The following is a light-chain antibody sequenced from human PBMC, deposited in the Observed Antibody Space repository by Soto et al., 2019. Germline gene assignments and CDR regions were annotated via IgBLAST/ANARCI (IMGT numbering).Light chain of an antibody. CDR3: QQYGSSPMT. CDR2: GAS. CDR1: QSVSSSY. J-gene: IGKJ1*01. Sequence: EIVLTQSPGTLPLSPGERATLSCRASQSVSSSYLAWYQQKPGQAPGLLIYGASSRATGIPDRFSGSGSGTDFTLTISRLEPEDFAVYYCQQYGSSPMTFGQGTKVEIK. V-gene: IGKV3-20*01.